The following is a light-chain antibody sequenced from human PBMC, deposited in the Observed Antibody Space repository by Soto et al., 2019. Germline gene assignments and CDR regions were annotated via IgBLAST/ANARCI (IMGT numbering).Light chain of an antibody. V-gene: IGKV1-12*01. Sequence: DIQMTQSPSSVSASVGDTVTITCRASQAVSTWLAWYQQKPGGAPKLLIYAASTLQSGVPSRFSGSGSGTDFTLTISSLQPEDFATYYCQQSYTSPVTFGGGTKVDI. J-gene: IGKJ4*01. CDR2: AAS. CDR3: QQSYTSPVT. CDR1: QAVSTW.